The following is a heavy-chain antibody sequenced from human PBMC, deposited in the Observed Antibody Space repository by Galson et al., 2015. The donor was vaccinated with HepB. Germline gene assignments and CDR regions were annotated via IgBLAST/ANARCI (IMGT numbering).Heavy chain of an antibody. CDR2: INTNTGNP. D-gene: IGHD6-13*01. CDR3: AAGPPGYSSSWYDP. J-gene: IGHJ5*02. CDR1: GYTFTSYA. Sequence: SVKVSCKAPGYTFTSYAMNWVRQAPGQGLEWMGWINTNTGNPTYAQGFTGRFVFSLDTSVSTAYLQISSLKAEDTAVYYCAAGPPGYSSSWYDPWGQGTLVTVSS. V-gene: IGHV7-4-1*02.